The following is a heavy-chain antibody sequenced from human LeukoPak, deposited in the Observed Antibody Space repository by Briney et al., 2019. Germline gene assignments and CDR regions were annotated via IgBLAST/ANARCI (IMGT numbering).Heavy chain of an antibody. D-gene: IGHD4-17*01. CDR2: IYGNNDQ. V-gene: IGHV2-5*01. CDR1: GFSLNTVADA. J-gene: IGHJ4*02. Sequence: SGPTLVNPTQTLTLTCTFSGFSLNTVADAVGWVRQPPGKAPEWPTFIYGNNDQRYSPSLNSRPTISKDPSTSQVVLTMTDMESVDTATYYCIHRTTVTSVDDWGQGTLVTVSS. CDR3: IHRTTVTSVDD.